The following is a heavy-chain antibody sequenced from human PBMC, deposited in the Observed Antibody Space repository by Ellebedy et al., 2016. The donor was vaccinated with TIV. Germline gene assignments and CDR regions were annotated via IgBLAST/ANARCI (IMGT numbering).Heavy chain of an antibody. V-gene: IGHV3-30-3*01. CDR3: AKELVSRSSLSFDY. Sequence: GESLKISCAASGFTFSSYAMHWVRQAPGKGLEWVAVISYDGSNKYYADSVKGRFTISRDNSKNTLYLQMNSLRAEDTAVYYCAKELVSRSSLSFDYWGQGSRVTVAS. CDR2: ISYDGSNK. CDR1: GFTFSSYA. D-gene: IGHD3-9*01. J-gene: IGHJ4*02.